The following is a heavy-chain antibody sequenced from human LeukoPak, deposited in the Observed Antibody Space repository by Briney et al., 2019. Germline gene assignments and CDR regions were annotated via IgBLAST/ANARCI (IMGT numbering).Heavy chain of an antibody. D-gene: IGHD3-9*01. CDR2: IWYDGSNK. V-gene: IGHV3-33*01. CDR1: GFTFSSYG. Sequence: GGSLRLSCAASGFTFSSYGMHWVRQAPGKGLEWVAVIWYDGSNKYYADSVKGRFTISRDNSKNTLYLQMNSLRAEDTAVYYCARGEELNYDILTSPPAHAFDIWGQGTMVTVSS. CDR3: ARGEELNYDILTSPPAHAFDI. J-gene: IGHJ3*02.